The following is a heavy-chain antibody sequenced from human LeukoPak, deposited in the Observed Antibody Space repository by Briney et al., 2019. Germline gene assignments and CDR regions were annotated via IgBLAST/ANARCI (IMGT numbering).Heavy chain of an antibody. Sequence: NTSETLSLTCAVYGGSFSGYYWSWIRQPPGKGLEWIGEINHSGSTNYNPSLKSRVTISVDTSKNQFSLKLSSVTAADTAVYYCARLSWRGYFDWLSPWGQGTLVTVSS. V-gene: IGHV4-34*01. CDR1: GGSFSGYY. CDR2: INHSGST. D-gene: IGHD3-9*01. CDR3: ARLSWRGYFDWLSP. J-gene: IGHJ5*02.